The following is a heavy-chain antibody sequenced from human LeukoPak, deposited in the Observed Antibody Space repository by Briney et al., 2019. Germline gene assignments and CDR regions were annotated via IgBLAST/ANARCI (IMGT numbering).Heavy chain of an antibody. Sequence: SETLSLTCTVSGGSISSGDYYWSWIRQPPGKGLEWIGYIYHSGSTYYNPSLKSRVTISVDRSKNQFSLKLSSVTAADTAVYYCARGRRHYYDSSNGGFDIWGQGTMVTVSS. CDR1: GGSISSGDYY. CDR2: IYHSGST. J-gene: IGHJ3*02. CDR3: ARGRRHYYDSSNGGFDI. D-gene: IGHD3-22*01. V-gene: IGHV4-30-2*01.